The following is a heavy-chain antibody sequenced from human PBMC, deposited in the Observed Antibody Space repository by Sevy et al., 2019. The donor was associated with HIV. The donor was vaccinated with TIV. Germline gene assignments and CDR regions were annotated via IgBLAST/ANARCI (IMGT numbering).Heavy chain of an antibody. CDR1: GFTFSSYD. CDR2: IRYDGSNK. Sequence: GGSLRLSYAASGFTFSSYDMHWVRQAPGKGLEWVAFIRYDGSNKYYADSVKGRFTISRDNSKNTLYLQMNSLRAEDTAVYYCATSRYCSGGSCYGADYYYGMDVWGQGTTVTVSS. J-gene: IGHJ6*02. V-gene: IGHV3-30*02. D-gene: IGHD2-15*01. CDR3: ATSRYCSGGSCYGADYYYGMDV.